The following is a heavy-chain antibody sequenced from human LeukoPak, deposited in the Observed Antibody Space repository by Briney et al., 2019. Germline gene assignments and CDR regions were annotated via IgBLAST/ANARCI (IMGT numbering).Heavy chain of an antibody. CDR3: ARCGAAAGTIDY. CDR1: GGSISSSSYY. V-gene: IGHV4-39*07. Sequence: SETLSLTCTVSGGSISSSSYYWGWIRQPPGKGLEWIGSIYYSGSTYYNPSLKSRVTISVDTSKNQFSLKLSSVTAADTAVYYCARCGAAAGTIDYWGQGTLVTVSS. D-gene: IGHD6-13*01. J-gene: IGHJ4*02. CDR2: IYYSGST.